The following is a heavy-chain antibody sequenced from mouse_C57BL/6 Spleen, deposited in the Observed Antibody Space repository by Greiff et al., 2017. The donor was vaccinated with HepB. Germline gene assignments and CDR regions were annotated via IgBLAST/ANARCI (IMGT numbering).Heavy chain of an antibody. CDR2: IYPGDGDT. J-gene: IGHJ2*01. V-gene: IGHV1-82*01. CDR1: GYAFSSSW. D-gene: IGHD3-2*02. Sequence: QVQLQQSGPELVKPGASVKISCKASGYAFSSSWMNWVKQRPGKGLEWIGRIYPGDGDTNYNGKFKGKATLTADKSSSTAYMQLSSLTSEDSAVYFGARGGSSGYGYYFDYWGQGTTLTVSS. CDR3: ARGGSSGYGYYFDY.